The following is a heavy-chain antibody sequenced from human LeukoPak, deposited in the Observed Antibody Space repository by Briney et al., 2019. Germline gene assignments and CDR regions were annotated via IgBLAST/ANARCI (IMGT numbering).Heavy chain of an antibody. J-gene: IGHJ6*02. Sequence: GASVKVSCKASGYTFTGYYMHWVRQAPGQGLEWMGWINPNSGGTNYAQKFQGRVTMTRDTSISTAYMELSRLRSDDTAVYYCARDRRSVVYSGSYHYYYGMDVWGQGTTVTVSS. D-gene: IGHD1-26*01. CDR1: GYTFTGYY. CDR2: INPNSGGT. CDR3: ARDRRSVVYSGSYHYYYGMDV. V-gene: IGHV1-2*02.